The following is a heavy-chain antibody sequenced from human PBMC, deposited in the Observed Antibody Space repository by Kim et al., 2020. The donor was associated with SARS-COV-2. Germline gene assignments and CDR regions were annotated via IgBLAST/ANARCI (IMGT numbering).Heavy chain of an antibody. Sequence: SETLSLTCSVSGVSINTGSFFWGWVRQSPGRGLEWIGSIYYSGKTYYNPSLESRVTMSLDTSKNQFSLRLSSVTAADTALYFCVRRSSGPSRRYFDVWGQGSLVTVS. V-gene: IGHV4-39*01. CDR2: IYYSGKT. D-gene: IGHD6-19*01. J-gene: IGHJ3*01. CDR3: VRRSSGPSRRYFDV. CDR1: GVSINTGSFF.